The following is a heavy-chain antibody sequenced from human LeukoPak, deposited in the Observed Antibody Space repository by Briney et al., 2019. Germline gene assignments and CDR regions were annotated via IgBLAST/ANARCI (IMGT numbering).Heavy chain of an antibody. J-gene: IGHJ4*02. CDR2: IKSKTDGGTT. Sequence: GGSLRLSCAASGFTFNNAWMSWVRQAPGKGLEWVGRIKSKTDGGTTDYAAPVKGRFTISSDDPKNTLYLEMNSLKTEDTAVYYCTTHSGYDYLSDYWGQGTLVTVSS. D-gene: IGHD5-12*01. CDR3: TTHSGYDYLSDY. CDR1: GFTFNNAW. V-gene: IGHV3-15*01.